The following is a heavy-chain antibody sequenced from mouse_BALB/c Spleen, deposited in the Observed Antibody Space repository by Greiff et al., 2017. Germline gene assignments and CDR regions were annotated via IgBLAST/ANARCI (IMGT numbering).Heavy chain of an antibody. CDR3: ARSRWLLPFDY. V-gene: IGHV3-2*02. D-gene: IGHD2-3*01. J-gene: IGHJ2*01. CDR1: GYSITSDYA. Sequence: EVKLQESGPGLVKPSQSLSLTCTVTGYSITSDYAWNWIRQFPGNKLEWMGYISYSGSTSYNPSLKSRISITRDTSKNQFFLQLNSVTTEDTATYYCARSRWLLPFDYWGQGTTLTVSS. CDR2: ISYSGST.